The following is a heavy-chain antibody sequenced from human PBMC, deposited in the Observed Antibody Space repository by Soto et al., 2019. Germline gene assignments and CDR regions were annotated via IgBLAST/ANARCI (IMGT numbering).Heavy chain of an antibody. Sequence: QVQLVQSGAEVKKPGSSVKVSCKASGGTFSSYTISWVRQAPGQGLEWMGRIIPILGIANYAQKFQGRVTITADKSRSTAYMEMSSLRSEDTAVYYCAPPRAHSSGWSRGDWFGPWGQGTLVTVCS. CDR3: APPRAHSSGWSRGDWFGP. CDR2: IIPILGIA. J-gene: IGHJ5*02. CDR1: GGTFSSYT. V-gene: IGHV1-69*02. D-gene: IGHD6-19*01.